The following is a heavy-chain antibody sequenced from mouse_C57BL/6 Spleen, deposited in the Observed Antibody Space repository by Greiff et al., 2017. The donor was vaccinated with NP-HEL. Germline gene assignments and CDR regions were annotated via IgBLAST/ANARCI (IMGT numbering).Heavy chain of an antibody. J-gene: IGHJ4*01. V-gene: IGHV7-3*01. CDR1: GFTFTDYY. CDR2: IRNKANGYTT. D-gene: IGHD1-1*01. CDR3: ARSAGSRGYAMDY. Sequence: EVMLVESGGGLVQPGGSLSLSCAASGFTFTDYYMSWVRQPPGKALEWLGFIRNKANGYTTEYSASVKGRFTISRDNSQSILYLQMNALRAEDSAAYYCARSAGSRGYAMDYWGQGTSVTVSS.